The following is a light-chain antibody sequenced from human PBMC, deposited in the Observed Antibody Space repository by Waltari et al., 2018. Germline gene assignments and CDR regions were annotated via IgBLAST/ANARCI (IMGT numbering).Light chain of an antibody. J-gene: IGLJ3*02. Sequence: QLVLTQSPSASASLGASVKLTCTLSSGHSSNIIAWHQQQPEKGPRYLMKVNSDGSHSKGDGIPDRFSGSSSWAERYLTISSLQSEDEADDYCQTGGHGTWVFGGGTKLTVL. CDR3: QTGGHGTWV. CDR2: VNSDGSH. V-gene: IGLV4-69*01. CDR1: SGHSSNI.